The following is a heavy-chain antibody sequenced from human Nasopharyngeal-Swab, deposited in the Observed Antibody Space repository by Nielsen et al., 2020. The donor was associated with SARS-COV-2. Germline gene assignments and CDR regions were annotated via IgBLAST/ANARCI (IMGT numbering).Heavy chain of an antibody. Sequence: GESLKISCAASGFTFSDYYMSWIRQAPGKGLEWVSYISSSGSTIYYADSVKGRFTISRDNAKNSLHLQMNSLRAEDTAVYYCAREGRYYDYVWGSYRPGGFDYWGQGTLVTVSS. J-gene: IGHJ4*02. V-gene: IGHV3-11*01. CDR1: GFTFSDYY. CDR2: ISSSGSTI. D-gene: IGHD3-16*02. CDR3: AREGRYYDYVWGSYRPGGFDY.